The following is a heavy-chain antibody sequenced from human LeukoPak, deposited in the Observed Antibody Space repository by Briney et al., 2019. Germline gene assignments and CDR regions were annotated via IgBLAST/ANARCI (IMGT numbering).Heavy chain of an antibody. J-gene: IGHJ4*02. Sequence: GGSVRLSCAASGFTFSSYAMTWVRQAPGKGLEWVSAISGSGDSTYYADSVKGRFTISRDNSKNTLYLQMNSLRAEDTAVYYCVTEPGYSSGYTFDNWGQGTLGTVSS. CDR2: ISGSGDST. V-gene: IGHV3-23*01. CDR1: GFTFSSYA. D-gene: IGHD6-19*01. CDR3: VTEPGYSSGYTFDN.